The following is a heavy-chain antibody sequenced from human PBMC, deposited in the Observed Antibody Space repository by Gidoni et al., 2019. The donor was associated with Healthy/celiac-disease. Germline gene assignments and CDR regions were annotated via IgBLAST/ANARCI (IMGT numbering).Heavy chain of an antibody. Sequence: EVQLVESGGGLVQPGGSLSLSFAASGFTFSNYEMHWFGQATGKGLEWVSASGTAGDTYYPGSVKGRFTISRENAKNSLYLQMNSLRAEDTAVYYCARDARGDYDSSGYYYYYYYGMDVWGQGTTVTVSS. V-gene: IGHV3-13*01. CDR2: SGTAGDT. J-gene: IGHJ6*02. CDR3: ARDARGDYDSSGYYYYYYYGMDV. D-gene: IGHD3-22*01. CDR1: GFTFSNYE.